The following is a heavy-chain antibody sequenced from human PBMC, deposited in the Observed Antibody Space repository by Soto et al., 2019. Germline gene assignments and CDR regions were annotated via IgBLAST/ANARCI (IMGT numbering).Heavy chain of an antibody. V-gene: IGHV1-24*01. CDR2: FDPEDGES. J-gene: IGHJ4*01. Sequence: GALIKGSRQGSGYTLTQLSIHWVRQAPGKGLEWMGGFDPEDGESIYAQKFQGRVTMTEDTSIDSAYMELSSLRSEDTAVYYCATAFGDLGFGDYWG. D-gene: IGHD3-10*01. CDR1: GYTLTQLS. CDR3: ATAFGDLGFGDY.